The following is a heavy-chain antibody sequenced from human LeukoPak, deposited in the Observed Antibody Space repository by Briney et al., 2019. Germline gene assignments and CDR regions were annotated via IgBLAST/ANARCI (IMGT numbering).Heavy chain of an antibody. CDR3: ARESVPATGGFDY. J-gene: IGHJ4*02. Sequence: TSETLSLTCTVSGGSISSYYWSWIRQPPGKGLEWIGYIYYSGSTNYNPSLKNRVTISVDPSNNQFSLKVNSMTTADTAVYYCARESVPATGGFDYWGQGTLVTVSS. D-gene: IGHD2-2*01. V-gene: IGHV4-59*01. CDR2: IYYSGST. CDR1: GGSISSYY.